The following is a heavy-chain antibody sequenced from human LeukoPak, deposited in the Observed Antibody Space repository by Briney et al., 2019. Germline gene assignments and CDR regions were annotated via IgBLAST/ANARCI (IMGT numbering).Heavy chain of an antibody. CDR3: ARGSLSGSYYGGDY. D-gene: IGHD1-26*01. V-gene: IGHV3-20*04. Sequence: PGGSLRLSCAAPGFTFDDYGMSWVRQAPGKGLEWVSGINWNGGSTGYADSVKGRFTISRDNAKNSLYLQMNSLRAEDTALYYCARGSLSGSYYGGDYWGQGTLVTVSS. CDR2: INWNGGST. CDR1: GFTFDDYG. J-gene: IGHJ4*02.